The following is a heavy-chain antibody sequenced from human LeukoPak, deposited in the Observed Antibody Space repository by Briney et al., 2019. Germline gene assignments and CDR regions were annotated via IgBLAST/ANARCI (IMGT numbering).Heavy chain of an antibody. V-gene: IGHV4-34*01. CDR1: GGSFIDYY. D-gene: IGHD3-3*01. Sequence: SATMPLPCAVYGGSFIDYYWSWIRQPPRKGLKWIGEINHGGSTNYNPSLKSRVTISVDTSKNHFSLKLGSVTVADTAVYYCGRADYDFWSGIGAGVYYYYRDVWGKGTTVTVSS. J-gene: IGHJ6*03. CDR3: GRADYDFWSGIGAGVYYYYRDV. CDR2: INHGGST.